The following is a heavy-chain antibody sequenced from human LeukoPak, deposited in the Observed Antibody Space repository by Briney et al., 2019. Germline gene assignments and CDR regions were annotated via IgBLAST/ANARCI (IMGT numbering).Heavy chain of an antibody. J-gene: IGHJ4*02. CDR2: INPNSGGT. V-gene: IGHV1-2*02. Sequence: ASVKVSCKASGYTFTGYYMHWVRQAPGQGLEWMGWINPNSGGTNYAQKFQGRVTMTRDTSISTAYVELSRLRSDDTAVYYCARVIAVAGTAGDYWGQGTLVTVSS. CDR3: ARVIAVAGTAGDY. CDR1: GYTFTGYY. D-gene: IGHD6-19*01.